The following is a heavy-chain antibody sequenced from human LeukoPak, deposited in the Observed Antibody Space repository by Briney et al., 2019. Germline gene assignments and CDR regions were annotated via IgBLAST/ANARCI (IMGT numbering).Heavy chain of an antibody. Sequence: SETLSLTCTVSGGSISSSSYYWGWVRQPPGKGLEWIGSIYYSGSTYYDPSLKSRVTISVDTSKNQFSLKLSSVTAADTAVYYCARFGFTVTTRRYCTWGQGTLATVSS. CDR3: ARFGFTVTTRRYCT. J-gene: IGHJ4*02. CDR1: GGSISSSSYY. V-gene: IGHV4-39*07. CDR2: IYYSGST. D-gene: IGHD4-17*01.